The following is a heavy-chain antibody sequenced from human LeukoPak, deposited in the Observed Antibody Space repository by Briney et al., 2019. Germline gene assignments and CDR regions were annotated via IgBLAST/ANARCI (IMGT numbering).Heavy chain of an antibody. J-gene: IGHJ4*02. CDR3: ARATPIHSYYVSGTWRSFDY. D-gene: IGHD3-10*01. CDR2: INPSGGST. Sequence: ASVTVSCKASGYTFTSYYMHWVRQAPGQGLEWMGIINPSGGSTSYAQKFQGRVTMTRDTSTSTVYMEVSSLRSEDTAVYYCARATPIHSYYVSGTWRSFDYWGRGTLVTVSS. V-gene: IGHV1-46*01. CDR1: GYTFTSYY.